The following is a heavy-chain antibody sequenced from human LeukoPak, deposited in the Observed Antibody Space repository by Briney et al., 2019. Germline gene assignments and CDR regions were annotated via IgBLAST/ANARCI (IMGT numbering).Heavy chain of an antibody. CDR1: GDSVSTINPY. D-gene: IGHD3-9*01. CDR2: VYYSGKA. Sequence: SETLSLTCTVSGDSVSTINPYWGWIRQPPGKGLQWIGNVYYSGKANYSPSLRSRVTMSVDTSKNRFSLKMTSVTAADTAVYFCARLRKGRYFDYFFESWGQGTLVTVS. V-gene: IGHV4-39*02. J-gene: IGHJ4*02. CDR3: ARLRKGRYFDYFFES.